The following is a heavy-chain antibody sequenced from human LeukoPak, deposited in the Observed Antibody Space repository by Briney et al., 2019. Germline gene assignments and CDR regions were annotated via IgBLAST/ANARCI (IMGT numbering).Heavy chain of an antibody. CDR2: ISGSGGST. CDR1: GFTFSSYA. CDR3: AKPQYYGSGSAANCDY. Sequence: GGSLRLSCAASGFTFSSYAMSWVRQAPGKGLEWVSAISGSGGSTYYADSVKGRFTISRDNSKNTLYLQMNSLRAEDTAVYYCAKPQYYGSGSAANCDYWGQGTLVTVSS. D-gene: IGHD3-10*01. V-gene: IGHV3-23*01. J-gene: IGHJ4*02.